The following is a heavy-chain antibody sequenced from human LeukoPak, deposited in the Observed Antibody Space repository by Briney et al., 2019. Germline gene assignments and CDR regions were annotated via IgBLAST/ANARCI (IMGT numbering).Heavy chain of an antibody. D-gene: IGHD4-23*01. Sequence: GRSLRLSCAASGFTFSSYAMHWVRQAPGKGLEWVAAISYDGSNKYYADSVKGRFTISRDNSRNTLYLQMDSLRTEDTAVYYCANGRTPTVVTPEFDYWGQGTLVTVSS. V-gene: IGHV3-30*18. CDR2: ISYDGSNK. J-gene: IGHJ4*02. CDR1: GFTFSSYA. CDR3: ANGRTPTVVTPEFDY.